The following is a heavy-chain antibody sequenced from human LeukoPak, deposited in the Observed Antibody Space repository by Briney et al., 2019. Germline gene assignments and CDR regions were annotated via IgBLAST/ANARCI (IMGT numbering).Heavy chain of an antibody. J-gene: IGHJ4*02. V-gene: IGHV5-51*01. CDR1: GFTFTDYW. CDR2: IYPGDSDT. CDR3: ARGDASMATGFNY. D-gene: IGHD6-6*01. Sequence: GESLQISCQTSGFTFTDYWIGWVRQTPGKGLEWMGIIYPGDSDTKYSPSFRGQVTMSADKSTNTAYLQWGSLKASDTAMYFCARGDASMATGFNYWGQGTLVTVSS.